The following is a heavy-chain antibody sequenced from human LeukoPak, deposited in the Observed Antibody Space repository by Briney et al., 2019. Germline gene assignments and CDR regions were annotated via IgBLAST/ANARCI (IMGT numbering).Heavy chain of an antibody. CDR1: GFTFSSYA. J-gene: IGHJ4*02. CDR2: ISNSGGST. D-gene: IGHD3-3*01. CDR3: AREIGEFDY. Sequence: PGGSLRLSCAASGFTFSSYAMSWVRQAPGKGLEWASSISNSGGSTYSADSVKGRFTISRDNSKNTLYLQMNSLRAEDTAVYSCAREIGEFDYWGQGTLVTVSS. V-gene: IGHV3-23*01.